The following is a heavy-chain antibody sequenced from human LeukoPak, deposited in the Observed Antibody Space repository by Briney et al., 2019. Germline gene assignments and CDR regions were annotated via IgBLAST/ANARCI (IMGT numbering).Heavy chain of an antibody. CDR2: ISGSGGST. J-gene: IGHJ4*02. CDR3: AKEMXWEXPXLYXFDY. V-gene: IGHV3-23*01. D-gene: IGHD1-26*01. Sequence: GGSLRLSCAASGFTFSSYAMSWVRQAPGKGLEWVSAISGSGGSTYYADSVKGRFTISRDNSKNTLYLQMNSLRAEDTAVYYCAKEMXWEXPXLYXFDYWGQGTLVTVS. CDR1: GFTFSSYA.